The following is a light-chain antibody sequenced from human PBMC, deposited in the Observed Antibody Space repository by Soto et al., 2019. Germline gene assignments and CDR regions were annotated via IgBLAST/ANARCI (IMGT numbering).Light chain of an antibody. CDR3: QQYNSYSLT. V-gene: IGKV1-5*03. CDR2: KAS. J-gene: IGKJ4*01. CDR1: QSISSW. Sequence: DIQMTQSPSTLSASVGDRVTITCRASQSISSWLAWYQQKPGKAPKLLIYKASSLESGVPSRFSGSGSGTEFTLTISSLQPDDFAAYYCQQYNSYSLTFGGGTKVEIK.